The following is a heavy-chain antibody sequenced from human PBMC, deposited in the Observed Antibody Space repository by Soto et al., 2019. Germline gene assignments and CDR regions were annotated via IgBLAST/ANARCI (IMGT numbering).Heavy chain of an antibody. Sequence: SETLSLTCTVSGGSISSSSYYWGWIRQPPGKGLEWIGSIYYSGSTYYNPSLKSRVTISVDTSKNQFSLKLSSVTAADTAVYYCARELRFGEDYYGMDVWGQGTTVT. J-gene: IGHJ6*02. V-gene: IGHV4-39*07. CDR3: ARELRFGEDYYGMDV. D-gene: IGHD3-10*01. CDR1: GGSISSSSYY. CDR2: IYYSGST.